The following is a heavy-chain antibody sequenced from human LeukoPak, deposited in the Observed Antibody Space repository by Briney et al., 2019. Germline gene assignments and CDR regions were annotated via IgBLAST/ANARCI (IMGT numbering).Heavy chain of an antibody. CDR1: GFTFDDYG. D-gene: IGHD6-13*01. CDR3: ARFVRAAASFDAFDI. Sequence: GGSLRLSCAASGFTFDDYGMSWVRQAPGKGLEWVSGINWNGGSTGYADSVKGRFTISRDNAKNSLYLQMNSLRAEDTALYYCARFVRAAASFDAFDIWGQGTMVTVSS. CDR2: INWNGGST. J-gene: IGHJ3*02. V-gene: IGHV3-20*04.